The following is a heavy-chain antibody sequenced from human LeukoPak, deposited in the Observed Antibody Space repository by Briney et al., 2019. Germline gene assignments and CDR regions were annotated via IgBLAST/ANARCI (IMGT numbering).Heavy chain of an antibody. CDR3: AKDQVGCSSTSCYEVDY. V-gene: IGHV3-23*01. J-gene: IGHJ4*02. Sequence: PGGSLRLSCAASGFTFSSYAMSWVRQAPGKGLEWVSAISGSGGSTYYADSVKGRFTISRDNSKNTLYLQMNSLRAEDTAVYDCAKDQVGCSSTSCYEVDYWGQGTLVTVSS. CDR2: ISGSGGST. CDR1: GFTFSSYA. D-gene: IGHD2-2*01.